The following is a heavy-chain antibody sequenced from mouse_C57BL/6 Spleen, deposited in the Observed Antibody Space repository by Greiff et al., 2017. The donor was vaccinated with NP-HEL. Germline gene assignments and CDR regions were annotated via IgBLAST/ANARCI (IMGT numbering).Heavy chain of an antibody. CDR3: ARNYDYDWFAY. D-gene: IGHD2-4*01. Sequence: VMLVESGPELVKPGASVKISCKASGYAFSSSWMNWVKQRPGKGLEWIGRIYPGDGDTNYNGKFKGKATLTADKSSSTAYMQLSSLTFEDSAVYFCARNYDYDWFAYWGQGTLVTVSA. CDR2: IYPGDGDT. CDR1: GYAFSSSW. V-gene: IGHV1-82*01. J-gene: IGHJ3*01.